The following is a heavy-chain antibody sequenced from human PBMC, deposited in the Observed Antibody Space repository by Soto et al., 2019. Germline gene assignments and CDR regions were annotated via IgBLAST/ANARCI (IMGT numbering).Heavy chain of an antibody. D-gene: IGHD5-12*01. J-gene: IGHJ4*02. CDR3: AREGNLGRWLQPLDF. V-gene: IGHV4-59*01. CDR2: IHYNGNT. CDR1: GDSISDFS. Sequence: PSETLSLTCTVSGDSISDFSWSRVRQPPGKGLEWIGNIHYNGNTKYNPSLKSRVSMSVDTSKNQFSLRLISVTAADTAKYFCAREGNLGRWLQPLDFWGQGTLVTVS.